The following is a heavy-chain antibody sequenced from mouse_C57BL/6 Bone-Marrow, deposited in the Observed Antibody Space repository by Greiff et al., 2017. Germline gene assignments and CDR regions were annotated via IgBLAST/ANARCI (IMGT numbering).Heavy chain of an antibody. D-gene: IGHD2-2*01. Sequence: EVQLQQSGPGMVEPSQSLSLTCTVTGYSITSGYDWHWIRHFPGNKLEWMGYISYSGSTNYNPSLKSRISITHDTSKNHFFLKLNSVTTEDTATYDCARGRGGYQGYFDVWGTGTTVTVSA. J-gene: IGHJ1*03. V-gene: IGHV3-1*01. CDR1: GYSITSGYD. CDR2: ISYSGST. CDR3: ARGRGGYQGYFDV.